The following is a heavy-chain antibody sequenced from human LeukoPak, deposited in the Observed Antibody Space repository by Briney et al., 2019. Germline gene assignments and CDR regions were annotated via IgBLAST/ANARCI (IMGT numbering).Heavy chain of an antibody. Sequence: SETLSLTCAVYGGSFSGYYWSWIRQPPGKGLEWIGEINHSGSTNYNPSLKSRVTISVDTSKNQFSLKLSSVTAADTAVYYCARGVLGYSYGYVSWGQGTLVTVSS. CDR2: INHSGST. CDR1: GGSFSGYY. J-gene: IGHJ4*02. D-gene: IGHD5-18*01. V-gene: IGHV4-34*01. CDR3: ARGVLGYSYGYVS.